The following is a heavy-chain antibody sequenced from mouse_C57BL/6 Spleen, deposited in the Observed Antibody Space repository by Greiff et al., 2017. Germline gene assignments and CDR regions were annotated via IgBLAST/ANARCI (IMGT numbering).Heavy chain of an antibody. CDR1: GYSITSGYY. J-gene: IGHJ3*01. CDR2: ISYDGSN. V-gene: IGHV3-6*01. Sequence: ESGPGLVKPSQSLSLTCSVTGYSITSGYYWNWIRQFPGNKLEWMGYISYDGSNNYNPSLKNRISITRDTSKNQFFLKLNSVTTEDTATYYCARGDYGSSLWFAYWGQGTLVTVSA. CDR3: ARGDYGSSLWFAY. D-gene: IGHD1-1*01.